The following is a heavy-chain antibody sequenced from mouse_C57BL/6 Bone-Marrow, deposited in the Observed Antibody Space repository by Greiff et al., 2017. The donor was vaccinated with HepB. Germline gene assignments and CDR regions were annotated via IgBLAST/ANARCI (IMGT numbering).Heavy chain of an antibody. J-gene: IGHJ3*01. CDR2: IDPSDSET. CDR3: ARGAY. V-gene: IGHV1-52*01. CDR1: GYTFTSYW. Sequence: QVQLQQPGAELVRPGSSVKLSCKASGYTFTSYWMHWVKQRPIQGLEWIGNIDPSDSETPYNQKFKDKATLTVDKSSSTAYMQLSSLTSEDSAVYYCARGAYWGQGTLVTVSA.